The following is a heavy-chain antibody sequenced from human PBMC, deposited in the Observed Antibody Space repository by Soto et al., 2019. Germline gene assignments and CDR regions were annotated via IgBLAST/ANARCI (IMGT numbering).Heavy chain of an antibody. V-gene: IGHV3-23*01. CDR2: ISGSGGST. D-gene: IGHD6-13*01. CDR3: ARRSSSWYFDY. Sequence: EVQLLESGGGLVQPGGSLRLSCAASGFTFSNYAMNWVRQAPGKGLEWVSVISGSGGSTYYADSVKGRFTIARDNSKNTLYPQMNSLRAEDTAVYYCARRSSSWYFDYWGQGTLVTVSS. J-gene: IGHJ4*02. CDR1: GFTFSNYA.